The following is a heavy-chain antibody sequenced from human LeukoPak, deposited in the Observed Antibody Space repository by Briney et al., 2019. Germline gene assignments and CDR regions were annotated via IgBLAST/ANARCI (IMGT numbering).Heavy chain of an antibody. D-gene: IGHD6-6*01. Sequence: ASETLSLTCTVSGGSISSGDYYWSWIRQPPGKGLEWIGYIYYSGSTYYNPSLKSRVTISVDTSKNQFSLKLSSVTAADTAVYYCARTSYSSSPGSWYFDLWGRGTLVTVSS. CDR3: ARTSYSSSPGSWYFDL. CDR2: IYYSGST. CDR1: GGSISSGDYY. V-gene: IGHV4-30-4*01. J-gene: IGHJ2*01.